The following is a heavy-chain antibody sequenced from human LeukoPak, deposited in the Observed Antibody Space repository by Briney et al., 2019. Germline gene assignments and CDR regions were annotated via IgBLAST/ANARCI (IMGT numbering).Heavy chain of an antibody. Sequence: LVKVSCKASGGTFSSYAISWVRQAPGQGLEWMGGIIPIFGTANYAQKFQGRVTITADESTSTAYMELSSLRSEDTAVYYCARGDGYNSAPPGYWGQGTLVTVSS. CDR2: IIPIFGTA. CDR3: ARGDGYNSAPPGY. CDR1: GGTFSSYA. V-gene: IGHV1-69*01. J-gene: IGHJ4*02. D-gene: IGHD5-24*01.